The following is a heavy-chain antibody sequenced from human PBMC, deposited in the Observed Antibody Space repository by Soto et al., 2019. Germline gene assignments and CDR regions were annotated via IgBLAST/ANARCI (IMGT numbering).Heavy chain of an antibody. CDR3: ARDGVPSYYYGSGAPGYYYYGMDV. CDR1: GYTFTSYG. Sequence: GASVKVSCKASGYTFTSYGISWVRQAPGRGLEWMGWISAYNGNTNYAQKLQGRVTMTTDTSTSTAYMELRSLRSDDTAVYYCARDGVPSYYYGSGAPGYYYYGMDVWGQGTTVTVSS. V-gene: IGHV1-18*01. CDR2: ISAYNGNT. D-gene: IGHD3-10*01. J-gene: IGHJ6*02.